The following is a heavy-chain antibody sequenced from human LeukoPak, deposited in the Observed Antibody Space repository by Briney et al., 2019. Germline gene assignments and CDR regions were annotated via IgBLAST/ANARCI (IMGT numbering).Heavy chain of an antibody. Sequence: GGSLRLSCAASGFTFSSYAMSWVRQAPGKGLDWVSSINGGGGSTYYADSVKGRFTISRDNSKNTLYLQMNSLRAEDTAVYYCARYARGNSGSFRVFDYWGQGTLVTVSS. CDR3: ARYARGNSGSFRVFDY. CDR1: GFTFSSYA. V-gene: IGHV3-23*01. CDR2: INGGGGST. J-gene: IGHJ4*02. D-gene: IGHD3-10*01.